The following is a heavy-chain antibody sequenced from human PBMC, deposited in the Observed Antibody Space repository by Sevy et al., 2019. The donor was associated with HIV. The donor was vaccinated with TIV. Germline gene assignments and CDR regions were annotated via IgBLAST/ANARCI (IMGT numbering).Heavy chain of an antibody. CDR3: ATGRWYRGVIISNLDGFDI. D-gene: IGHD3-10*01. V-gene: IGHV1-24*01. CDR2: LDPEDGET. CDR1: GYTLNELS. Sequence: ASVKVSCKVSGYTLNELSMHWVRQAPGKGLEWMGGLDPEDGETIYAQKFQGRVTMTEDTSTDTAYMELSSLRSEDTAVYYCATGRWYRGVIISNLDGFDIWGQGTMVTVSS. J-gene: IGHJ3*02.